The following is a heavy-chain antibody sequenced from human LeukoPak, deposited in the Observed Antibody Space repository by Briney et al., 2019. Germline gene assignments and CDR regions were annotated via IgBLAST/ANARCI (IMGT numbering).Heavy chain of an antibody. Sequence: GGSLRLSCAASRFTFSTYEMNWVRQAPGNGLEWVSYISSSDTTTYYAESVKGRFTISRDNAKNSLYLQMNSLRAEDTAVYYCARIIYSYYYMDVWGKGTTVTISS. D-gene: IGHD5-18*01. CDR2: ISSSDTTT. V-gene: IGHV3-48*03. CDR1: RFTFSTYE. J-gene: IGHJ6*03. CDR3: ARIIYSYYYMDV.